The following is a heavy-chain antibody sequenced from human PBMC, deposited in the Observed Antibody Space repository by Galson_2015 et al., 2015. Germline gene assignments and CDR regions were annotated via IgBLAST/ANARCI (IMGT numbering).Heavy chain of an antibody. J-gene: IGHJ4*02. CDR3: ARDLTLFDY. V-gene: IGHV3-33*01. Sequence: SLRLSCAASGFTFSIYGMHWVRLAPGKGLEWVAVIWYDGSNKYYADSVKGRFTISRDNSKNTLYLQMNSLRAEDTAVYYRARDLTLFDYWGQGTLVTVSS. CDR2: IWYDGSNK. CDR1: GFTFSIYG.